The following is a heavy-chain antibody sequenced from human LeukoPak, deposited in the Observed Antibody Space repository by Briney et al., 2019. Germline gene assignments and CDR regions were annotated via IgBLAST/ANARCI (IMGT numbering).Heavy chain of an antibody. CDR1: GGTFSSYA. Sequence: ASVKVSCKASGGTFSSYAISWVRQAPGQGLEWMGRIIPIFGTANYAQKFQGRVTITTDESTSTAYMELSSLGSEDTAVYYCARDAPGYSSSWQNFDYWGQGTLVTVSS. CDR3: ARDAPGYSSSWQNFDY. V-gene: IGHV1-69*05. CDR2: IIPIFGTA. J-gene: IGHJ4*02. D-gene: IGHD6-13*01.